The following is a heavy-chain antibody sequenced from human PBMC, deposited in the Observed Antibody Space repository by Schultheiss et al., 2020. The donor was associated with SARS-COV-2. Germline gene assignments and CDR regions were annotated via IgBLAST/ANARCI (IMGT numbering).Heavy chain of an antibody. CDR1: GFSFDDYA. D-gene: IGHD2-2*01. CDR3: ASYGYCSSTTCYPSH. Sequence: GGSLRLSCAASGFSFDDYAMHWVRQAPGKGLEWVSYISSSGSTIYYADSVKGRFTISRDNSKNTLYLQMSSLRVEDTAVYFCASYGYCSSTTCYPSHWGQGTLVTVSS. V-gene: IGHV3-48*01. CDR2: ISSSGSTI. J-gene: IGHJ1*01.